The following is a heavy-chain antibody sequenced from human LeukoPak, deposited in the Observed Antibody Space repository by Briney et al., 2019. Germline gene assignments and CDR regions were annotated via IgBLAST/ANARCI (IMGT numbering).Heavy chain of an antibody. D-gene: IGHD6-13*01. J-gene: IGHJ5*02. CDR2: ISSSGSTI. CDR1: GFTFSSYW. Sequence: GGSLRLSCAASGFTFSSYWMHWVRQAPGKGLEWVSYISSSGSTIYYADSVKGRFTISRDNSKNTLYLQMNSLRAEDTALYYCARGDKQLVFNRNKGGFDPWGQGILVTVSS. CDR3: ARGDKQLVFNRNKGGFDP. V-gene: IGHV3-48*01.